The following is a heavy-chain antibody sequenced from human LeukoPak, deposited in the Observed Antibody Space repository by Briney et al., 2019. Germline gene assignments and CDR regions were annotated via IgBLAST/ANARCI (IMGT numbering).Heavy chain of an antibody. CDR2: INHSGST. CDR1: GGSFSGYY. J-gene: IGHJ4*02. CDR3: ARGHGFCSGGSCYRADY. D-gene: IGHD2-15*01. V-gene: IGHV4-34*01. Sequence: SETLSLTCAVYGGSFSGYYWSWIRQPPGKGLEWIGEINHSGSTNYNPSLKSRVAISVDTSKNQFSLKLSSVTAADTAVYYCARGHGFCSGGSCYRADYWGQGTLVTVSS.